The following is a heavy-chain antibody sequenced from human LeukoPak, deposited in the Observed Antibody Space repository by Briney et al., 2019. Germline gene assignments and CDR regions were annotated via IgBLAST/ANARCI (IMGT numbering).Heavy chain of an antibody. Sequence: SVTVSCKASGGTFSSYAISLVRQGPGPGLEWMGGIIPIFGTANYAQKFQGRVTITADKSTSTAYMELSSLRSEDTAVYYCARDSGGMDVWGKGTTVTVSS. CDR2: IIPIFGTA. CDR1: GGTFSSYA. D-gene: IGHD6-25*01. V-gene: IGHV1-69*06. J-gene: IGHJ6*04. CDR3: ARDSGGMDV.